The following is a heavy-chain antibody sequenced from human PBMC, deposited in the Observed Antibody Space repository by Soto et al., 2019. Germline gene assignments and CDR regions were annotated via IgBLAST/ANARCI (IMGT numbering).Heavy chain of an antibody. CDR3: ARLPDISGWPFDF. V-gene: IGHV4-61*08. CDR2: MAFDGRT. J-gene: IGHJ4*02. D-gene: IGHD6-19*01. Sequence: SETLSLTCSVSGGSVSRRGFYWTWIRQPPGKGLEWIGYMAFDGRTNYNPSLESRVTISQDTSNNQLYRKLGSVTAAETVMYYGARLPDISGWPFDFWGQGTLVTVSS. CDR1: GGSVSRRGFY.